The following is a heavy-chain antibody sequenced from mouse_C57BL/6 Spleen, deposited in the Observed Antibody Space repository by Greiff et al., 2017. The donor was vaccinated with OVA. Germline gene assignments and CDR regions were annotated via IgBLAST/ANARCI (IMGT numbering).Heavy chain of an antibody. D-gene: IGHD2-4*01. CDR2: ISSGGSYT. CDR1: GFTFSSYG. CDR3: ARQSGDDYARGYYFDY. J-gene: IGHJ2*01. Sequence: DVQLVESGGDLVKPGGSLKLSCAASGFTFSSYGMSWVRQTPDKRLEWVATISSGGSYTYSPDSVQGRFTISRDNAKNTLYLQMSSLKSEDTAMYYCARQSGDDYARGYYFDYWGQGTTLTVSS. V-gene: IGHV5-6*01.